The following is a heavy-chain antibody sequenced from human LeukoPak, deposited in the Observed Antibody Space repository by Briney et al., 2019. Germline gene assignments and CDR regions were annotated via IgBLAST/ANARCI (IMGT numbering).Heavy chain of an antibody. J-gene: IGHJ4*02. CDR3: ARDRGNYFDY. D-gene: IGHD6-13*01. CDR2: ISYSGTT. Sequence: SETLSLTCTVSGGSISSYYWSWIRQPPGKGLEWIGYISYSGTTNYNPSLKSRVTVSVAPSKNQFSLKLRSVTAPDTAVYYCARDRGNYFDYWGQGTLVTVSS. CDR1: GGSISSYY. V-gene: IGHV4-59*01.